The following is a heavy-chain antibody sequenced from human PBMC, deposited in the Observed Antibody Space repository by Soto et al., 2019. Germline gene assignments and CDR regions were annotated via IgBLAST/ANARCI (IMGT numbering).Heavy chain of an antibody. V-gene: IGHV3-23*01. CDR1: GFTFSSYA. Sequence: PGGALRLSCAASGFTFSSYAMSWVRQAPGTGLERVSVISGVVGCTHYAASVKGRFTISRYNSKNTLYLQMNGLRAEDTAVYYCAFDYRGHGTLVTVSS. CDR3: AFDY. CDR2: ISGVVGCT. J-gene: IGHJ4*01.